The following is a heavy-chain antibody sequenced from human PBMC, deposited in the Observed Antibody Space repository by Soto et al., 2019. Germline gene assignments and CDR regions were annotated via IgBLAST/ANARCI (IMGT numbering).Heavy chain of an antibody. D-gene: IGHD1-1*01. V-gene: IGHV2-5*02. Sequence: QITLKESGPTRVRPTQTLTLTCTFSGFSLSTGGVGVGWIRQSPGKALEELALIYWDDDKRYSPSLKSRLTITNDTSNKQVVLTMTNMDPVDTGTYYCAHRVGLQGNWNGGYFDFWGQGALVTVSS. CDR2: IYWDDDK. J-gene: IGHJ4*02. CDR3: AHRVGLQGNWNGGYFDF. CDR1: GFSLSTGGVG.